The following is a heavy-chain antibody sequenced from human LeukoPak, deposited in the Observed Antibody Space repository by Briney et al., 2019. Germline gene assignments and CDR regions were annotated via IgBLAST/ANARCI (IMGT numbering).Heavy chain of an antibody. V-gene: IGHV3-11*01. J-gene: IGHJ6*03. CDR1: GFNFGGHY. CDR3: ARGDAHYYYYMYV. Sequence: GGSLRLSCAASGFNFGGHYMSWVRQAPGKGPEWISYISGNGGNIAYADSVKGRFTISRDNSKNTLYLQMNSLRAEDTAVYYCARGDAHYYYYMYVWGKGTTVTVSS. CDR2: ISGNGGNI.